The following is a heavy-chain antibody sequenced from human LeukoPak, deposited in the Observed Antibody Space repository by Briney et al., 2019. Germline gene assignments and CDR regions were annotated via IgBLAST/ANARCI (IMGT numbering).Heavy chain of an antibody. CDR1: GFALSSYA. Sequence: PGGSLRLSCAASGFALSSYAMSWARQAPGKGLEWVSATSSSDAGTYHAESVRGRFTISRDNSKNTLYLQMNSLRADDAAVYYCARAPVTSCRGAFCYPFDIWGQGTLVTVSS. V-gene: IGHV3-23*01. CDR3: ARAPVTSCRGAFCYPFDI. D-gene: IGHD2-15*01. J-gene: IGHJ4*02. CDR2: TSSSDAGT.